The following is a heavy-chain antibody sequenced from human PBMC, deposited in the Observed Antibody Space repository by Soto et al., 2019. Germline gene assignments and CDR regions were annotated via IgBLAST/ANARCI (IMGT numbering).Heavy chain of an antibody. V-gene: IGHV3-23*01. D-gene: IGHD3-10*01. CDR2: ISGSGGST. J-gene: IGHJ4*02. CDR3: AKATQKGTFRFSDY. CDR1: GFTFSSYA. Sequence: GGSLRLSCAASGFTFSSYAMSWVRQAPGKGLEWVSAISGSGGSTYYADSVKGRFTISRDNSKNTLYLQMNSLRAEDTAVYYCAKATQKGTFRFSDYWGQGTLVTVSS.